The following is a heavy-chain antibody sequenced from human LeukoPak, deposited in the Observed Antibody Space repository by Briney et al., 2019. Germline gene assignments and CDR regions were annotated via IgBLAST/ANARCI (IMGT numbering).Heavy chain of an antibody. CDR3: AEEGHDILTGYFY. CDR2: INPSGGST. V-gene: IGHV1-46*01. Sequence: ASVKVSCKASGYTFTSYYMHWVRQAPGQGLEWMGIINPSGGSTSYAQKFQGRVTMTRDMSTSTVYMELSSLRSEDTAVYYCAEEGHDILTGYFYWGQGTLVTVSS. D-gene: IGHD3-9*01. CDR1: GYTFTSYY. J-gene: IGHJ4*02.